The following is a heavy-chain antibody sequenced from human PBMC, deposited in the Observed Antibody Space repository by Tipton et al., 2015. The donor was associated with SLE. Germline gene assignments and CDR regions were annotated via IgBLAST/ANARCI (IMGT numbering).Heavy chain of an antibody. J-gene: IGHJ3*02. V-gene: IGHV6-1*01. CDR3: ARGARGAFDI. Sequence: GLVKPSQTLLVTCAISGDSVSCISAAWNWIRQSPSRGLEWLGRTFYRSKWSNDYAVSVKSRITINPDTSKNQFSLQLNSVTPEDTAVYYCARGARGAFDIWGQGALVTVSS. CDR2: TFYRSKWSN. CDR1: GDSVSCISAA.